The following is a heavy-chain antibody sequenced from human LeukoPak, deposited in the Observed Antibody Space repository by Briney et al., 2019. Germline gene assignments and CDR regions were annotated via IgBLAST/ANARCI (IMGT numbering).Heavy chain of an antibody. CDR3: ARTSDLWGETDY. V-gene: IGHV1-2*02. Sequence: GASVKVSCKASGYTFTGCYMHWVRQAPGQGLEWMGWINPNSGGTNYAQKFQGRVTMTRDTSISTAYMELSRLRSDDTAVYYCARTSDLWGETDYWGQGTLVTVSS. D-gene: IGHD3-16*01. CDR1: GYTFTGCY. J-gene: IGHJ4*02. CDR2: INPNSGGT.